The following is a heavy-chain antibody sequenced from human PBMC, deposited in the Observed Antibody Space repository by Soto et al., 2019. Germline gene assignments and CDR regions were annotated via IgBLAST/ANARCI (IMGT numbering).Heavy chain of an antibody. CDR3: ARHPERIAEIGWFDP. Sequence: EVQLVESGGGLVQPGGSLRLSCAASGFTFSSYSMNWVRQAPGKGLEWVSYISSSSNTIYYADSVKGRFTISRDNAKNSLDLQMNSLRAEDTAVYYCARHPERIAEIGWFDPWGQGTLVTVSS. CDR1: GFTFSSYS. CDR2: ISSSSNTI. J-gene: IGHJ5*02. D-gene: IGHD6-13*01. V-gene: IGHV3-48*01.